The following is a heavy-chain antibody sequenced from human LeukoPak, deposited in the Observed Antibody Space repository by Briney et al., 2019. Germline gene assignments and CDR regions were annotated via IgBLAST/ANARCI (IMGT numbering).Heavy chain of an antibody. CDR1: GFTFSSYG. CDR2: ISYDGSNK. V-gene: IGHV3-30*03. CDR3: ARDMRLLNY. D-gene: IGHD6-25*01. J-gene: IGHJ4*02. Sequence: GGSLRLSCAASGFTFSSYGMHWVRQAPGKGLEWVAVISYDGSNKYYADSVKGRFTISRDNSKNTLYLQMNSLRAEDTAVYYCARDMRLLNYWGQGTLVTVSS.